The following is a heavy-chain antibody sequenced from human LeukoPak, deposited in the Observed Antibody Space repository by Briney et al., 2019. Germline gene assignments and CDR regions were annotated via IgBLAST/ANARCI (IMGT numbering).Heavy chain of an antibody. CDR3: ARAPDCSSTSCYYMDV. CDR1: GYSFTSYW. Sequence: GESLKISFKGSGYSFTSYWIGWVRQMPGKGLEWMGIIYPGDSDTRYSPSFQGQVTISAAKSISTAYLQWSSLKASDTAMYYCARAPDCSSTSCYYMDVWGKGTTVTVSS. V-gene: IGHV5-51*01. J-gene: IGHJ6*03. CDR2: IYPGDSDT. D-gene: IGHD2-2*01.